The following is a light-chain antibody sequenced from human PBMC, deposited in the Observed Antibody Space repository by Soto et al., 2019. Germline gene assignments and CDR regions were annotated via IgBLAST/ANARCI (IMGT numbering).Light chain of an antibody. CDR3: QQYGYLSWT. CDR1: QNVDSNY. CDR2: AAS. V-gene: IGKV3-20*01. J-gene: IGKJ1*01. Sequence: EIVLTQSPGTLSLSPGERATLSCRASQNVDSNYLAWYQQKPGQAPRIIIFAASGRATCIPDRFSGSGSGTDFTLTISRLEPEDFAVYYCQQYGYLSWTFGQGTKVEI.